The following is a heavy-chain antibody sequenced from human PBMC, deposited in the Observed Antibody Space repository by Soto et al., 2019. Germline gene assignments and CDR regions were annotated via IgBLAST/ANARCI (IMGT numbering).Heavy chain of an antibody. V-gene: IGHV5-10-1*01. J-gene: IGHJ5*02. CDR1: GFSFTNYW. CDR2: IDPVDSYA. CDR3: ARIESIARNWFDP. D-gene: IGHD6-13*01. Sequence: GESLKISCKGSGFSFTNYWISWVRQMPGKGLEWMGDIDPVDSYANYSPSFQGHVTFSVDTSISTAYLQWSSLKASDTAMYFCARIESIARNWFDPWGQGTLVTVSA.